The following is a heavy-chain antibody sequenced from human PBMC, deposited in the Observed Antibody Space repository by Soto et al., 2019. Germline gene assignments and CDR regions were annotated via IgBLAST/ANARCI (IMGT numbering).Heavy chain of an antibody. Sequence: SGPTLVNPTQTLTLTCTFSGFSLNTRGAGVGWIRQPPGGALEWLALIYWDDDKKYKSSVESRLTITKDASINQVVLTMTNMDPVDTGTYSCAYYQSNNGNWGFDHWGHGILVTVSS. V-gene: IGHV2-5*02. J-gene: IGHJ4*01. CDR1: GFSLNTRGAG. CDR3: AYYQSNNGNWGFDH. D-gene: IGHD2-8*01. CDR2: IYWDDDK.